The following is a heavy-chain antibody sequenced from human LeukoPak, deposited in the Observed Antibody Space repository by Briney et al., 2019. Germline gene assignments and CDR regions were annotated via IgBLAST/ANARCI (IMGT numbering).Heavy chain of an antibody. CDR2: ISRDGSDT. V-gene: IGHV3-30-3*02. J-gene: IGHJ4*02. CDR1: GFSFSSYA. Sequence: GGSLRLSCAASGFSFSSYAMFWVRQAPGKGLEWVTIISRDGSDTFYADSVRGRFTISRDNSKNTLYVQVNSLGTEDTAAYYCAKGSYYDSSGSFYFDYWGQGTLVTVSS. D-gene: IGHD3-22*01. CDR3: AKGSYYDSSGSFYFDY.